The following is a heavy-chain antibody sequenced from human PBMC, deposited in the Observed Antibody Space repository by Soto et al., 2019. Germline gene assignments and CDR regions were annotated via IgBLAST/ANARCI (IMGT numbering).Heavy chain of an antibody. Sequence: SLRLSCAASGFTFDDYAMHWVRQAPGKGLEWVSGIGWNSDTIGYADSVKGRFTISRDIAKNSLYLQMNSLRAEDTALYYCAKALARISAAPYYFDYWGQGTLVTVSS. J-gene: IGHJ4*02. CDR3: AKALARISAAPYYFDY. V-gene: IGHV3-9*01. D-gene: IGHD6-13*01. CDR2: IGWNSDTI. CDR1: GFTFDDYA.